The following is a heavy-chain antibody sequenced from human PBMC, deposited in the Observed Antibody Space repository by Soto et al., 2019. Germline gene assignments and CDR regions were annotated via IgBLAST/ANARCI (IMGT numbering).Heavy chain of an antibody. CDR2: IYPGDSDT. CDR3: AKHHGSTGSYFGLDV. D-gene: IGHD1-26*01. Sequence: GSLKISYRGCWYNFTSYCLNWVRKMTGKGLEWMGIIYPGDSDTRYSPSFQGQVTISADKSIDTAYLQWRSLKASDTAVYYCAKHHGSTGSYFGLDVWGQGTTVTVSS. V-gene: IGHV5-51*01. CDR1: WYNFTSYC. J-gene: IGHJ6*02.